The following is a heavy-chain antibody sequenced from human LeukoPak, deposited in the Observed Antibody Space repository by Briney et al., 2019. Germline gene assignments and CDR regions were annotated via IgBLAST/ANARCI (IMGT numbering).Heavy chain of an antibody. Sequence: QPGGFLRLSCVASGFAFDEYTFNWVRQAPGKGLEWGSLMSWNGHSRYYAYSVKGRFTISRDNSKNSVYLEMKNLRIEDTAFYYCAKDMEDYGGNSFDSWGQGTLVTVSS. J-gene: IGHJ5*01. CDR2: MSWNGHSR. V-gene: IGHV3-43*01. CDR1: GFAFDEYT. CDR3: AKDMEDYGGNSFDS. D-gene: IGHD4-23*01.